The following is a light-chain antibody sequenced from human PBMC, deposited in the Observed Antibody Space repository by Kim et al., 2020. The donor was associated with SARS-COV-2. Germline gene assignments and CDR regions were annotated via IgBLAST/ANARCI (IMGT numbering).Light chain of an antibody. CDR2: RNI. Sequence: GPNVTITISVNTANIASYDVRWHQQLPGTAPKLLIYRNINRPSGVPDRFSGSKSGTSASLAITGLQAEDEADYYCHSYDSSLRGWMFGGGTQLTVL. CDR3: HSYDSSLRGWM. CDR1: TANIASYD. J-gene: IGLJ3*02. V-gene: IGLV1-40*01.